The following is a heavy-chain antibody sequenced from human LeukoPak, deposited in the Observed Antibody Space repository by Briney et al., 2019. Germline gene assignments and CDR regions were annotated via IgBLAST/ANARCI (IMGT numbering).Heavy chain of an antibody. CDR1: GGSLSSYY. CDR2: IYYSGST. V-gene: IGHV4-59*01. J-gene: IGHJ4*02. Sequence: PSETLSLTCTVSGGSLSSYYWSWIRQPPGKGLEWIGYIYYSGSTNYNPSLKSRVTISVDTSKNQFSLKLSSVTAADTAVYYCARGESYYYGSGSYSETAYDYWGQGTLVTVSS. CDR3: ARGESYYYGSGSYSETAYDY. D-gene: IGHD3-10*01.